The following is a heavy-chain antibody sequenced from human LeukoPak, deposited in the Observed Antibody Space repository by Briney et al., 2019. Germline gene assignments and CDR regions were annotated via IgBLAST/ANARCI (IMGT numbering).Heavy chain of an antibody. J-gene: IGHJ4*02. CDR3: AKAGVVATMIRGVSVGFFDY. Sequence: GGSLGLLCAASGFLFSSYAMSWVRQAAGRGMEWVSGISGSGGNTYHADSVKGRFTISRDNSKNTLYMQMDSMRAEDTAVYYCAKAGVVATMIRGVSVGFFDYWGQGTLVTVSS. CDR1: GFLFSSYA. V-gene: IGHV3-23*01. D-gene: IGHD3-10*01. CDR2: ISGSGGNT.